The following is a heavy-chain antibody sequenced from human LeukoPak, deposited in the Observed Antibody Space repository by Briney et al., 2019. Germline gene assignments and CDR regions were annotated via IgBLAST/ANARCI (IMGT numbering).Heavy chain of an antibody. D-gene: IGHD6-19*01. CDR3: ARGWDSSGWYARYFDY. J-gene: IGHJ4*02. Sequence: SETLSLTCAVYGGSFSGYYWSWIRQPPGKGLEWIGEINHSGSTNYNPSLKSRVTISVDTSKNQFSLKLSSVTAADTAVYYCARGWDSSGWYARYFDYWGQGTLVTVSA. V-gene: IGHV4-34*01. CDR1: GGSFSGYY. CDR2: INHSGST.